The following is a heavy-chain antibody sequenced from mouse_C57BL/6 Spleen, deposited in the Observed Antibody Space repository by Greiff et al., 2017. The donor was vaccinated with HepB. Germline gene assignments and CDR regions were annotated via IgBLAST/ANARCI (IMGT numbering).Heavy chain of an antibody. J-gene: IGHJ2*01. CDR2: IHPNSGST. CDR1: GYTFTSYW. CDR3: ARYDYGSSSLDY. V-gene: IGHV1-64*01. D-gene: IGHD1-1*01. Sequence: QVQLQQSGAELVKPGASVKLSCKASGYTFTSYWMHWVKQRPGQGLEWIGMIHPNSGSTNYNEKFKSKATLTVDKSSSTAYMQLSSLTSEDSAVYYCARYDYGSSSLDYWGQGTTLTVSS.